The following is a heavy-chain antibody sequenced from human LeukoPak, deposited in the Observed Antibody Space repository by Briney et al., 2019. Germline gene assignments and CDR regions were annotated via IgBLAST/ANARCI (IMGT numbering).Heavy chain of an antibody. D-gene: IGHD3-10*01. CDR2: IIPIFGTA. V-gene: IGHV1-69*06. CDR1: GGTFSSYA. Sequence: GASVKVSCKASGGTFSSYAISWVRQAPGQGLEWMGGIIPIFGTANYAQKFQGRVTITADKSTSTAYMELSSLRSEDTAVYYCARSFKVVRGVIDYYYNGMDVRGKGTTVTVSS. J-gene: IGHJ6*04. CDR3: ARSFKVVRGVIDYYYNGMDV.